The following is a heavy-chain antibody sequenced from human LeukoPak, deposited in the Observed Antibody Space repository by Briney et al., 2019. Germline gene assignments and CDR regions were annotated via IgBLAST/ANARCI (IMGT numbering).Heavy chain of an antibody. CDR2: INPNSGGT. CDR3: ARDRRFGELSTYFDY. D-gene: IGHD3-10*01. V-gene: IGHV1-2*06. J-gene: IGHJ4*02. Sequence: ASVKVSCKASGYTFTGYYMHWVRQAPGQGLEWMGRINPNSGGTNYAQKFQGRVTMTRDTSISTAYMELSRLRSGDTAVYYCARDRRFGELSTYFDYWGQGTLVTVSS. CDR1: GYTFTGYY.